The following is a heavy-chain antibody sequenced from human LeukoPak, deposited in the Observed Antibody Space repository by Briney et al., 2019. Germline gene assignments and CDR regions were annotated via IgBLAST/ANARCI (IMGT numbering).Heavy chain of an antibody. J-gene: IGHJ4*02. D-gene: IGHD3-10*01. CDR3: ARDSWFGDY. CDR1: GFTFSNYW. CDR2: IKQDRSEK. V-gene: IGHV3-7*01. Sequence: GGSLRLSCAASGFTFSNYWMSWVRQAPGKGLEWVANIKQDRSEKYYVDSVKGRFTISRDNAKNSLYLQMNSLRAEDTAVYYCARDSWFGDYWGQGTLVTVSS.